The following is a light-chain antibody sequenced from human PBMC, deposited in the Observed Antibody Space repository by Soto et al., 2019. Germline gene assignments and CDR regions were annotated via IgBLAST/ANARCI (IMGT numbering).Light chain of an antibody. CDR1: QSISSY. J-gene: IGKJ4*01. CDR2: AAS. CDR3: QQSYSTTRT. V-gene: IGKV1-39*01. Sequence: DIQRTESPSSLSASVGDRVTITCRASQSISSYLNWYQQKPGKAPKLLIYAASSLQSGVPSRFSGSVSGTDGTLTISSLKTEDGATYYCQQSYSTTRTFGGGTKVDIK.